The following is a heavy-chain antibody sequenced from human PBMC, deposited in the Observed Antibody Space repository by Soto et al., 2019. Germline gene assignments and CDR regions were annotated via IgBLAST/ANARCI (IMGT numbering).Heavy chain of an antibody. CDR2: IYYSGST. CDR3: ARGGGSYYCDY. Sequence: QLQLQESGPGLVKPSETLSLTCTVSGGSISSSSYYWGWIRQPPGKGLEWIGSIYYSGSTYYNPSLQSRVTISVDTSKNQFSLKLSSVTAADTAVYYCARGGGSYYCDYWGQGTLVTVSS. V-gene: IGHV4-39*01. J-gene: IGHJ4*02. D-gene: IGHD1-26*01. CDR1: GGSISSSSYY.